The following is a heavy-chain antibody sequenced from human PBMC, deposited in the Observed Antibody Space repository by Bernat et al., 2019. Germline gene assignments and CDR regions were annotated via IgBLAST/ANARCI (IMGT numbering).Heavy chain of an antibody. J-gene: IGHJ4*02. D-gene: IGHD2-2*01. CDR2: VDPEDGET. V-gene: IGHV1-69-2*01. CDR1: GYTFTDYY. CDR3: ATDPLRAHCSSTSCYGTRDY. Sequence: EVQLVQSGAEVKKPGATVKISCKVSGYTFTDYYMHWVQQAPGKGLEWMGLVDPEDGETIYAEKFQGRVTITADTSTDTAYMELSSLRSEDTAVYYCATDPLRAHCSSTSCYGTRDYWGQGTLVTVSS.